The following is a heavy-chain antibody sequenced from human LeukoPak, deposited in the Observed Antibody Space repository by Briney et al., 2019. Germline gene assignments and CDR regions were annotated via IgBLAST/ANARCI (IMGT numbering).Heavy chain of an antibody. CDR1: RLTLRDCA. J-gene: IGHJ4*02. Sequence: GGCLRLFCAASRLTLRDCAMNWVPQAPGKGREGGSGISGSGGGTSYAASVKGRFTISRDNSKNTLYLQMNSLRAEDTAVYYCAKGSGSYLSPLYYFDYWGQGTLVTVSS. D-gene: IGHD1-26*01. CDR2: ISGSGGGT. CDR3: AKGSGSYLSPLYYFDY. V-gene: IGHV3-23*01.